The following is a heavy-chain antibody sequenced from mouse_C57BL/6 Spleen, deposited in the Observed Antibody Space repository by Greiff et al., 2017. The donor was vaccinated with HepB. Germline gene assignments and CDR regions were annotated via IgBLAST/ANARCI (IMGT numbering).Heavy chain of an antibody. CDR3: AIRPFYYDYDGAMDY. CDR2: IDPSDSYN. Sequence: QVQLQQPGAELVMPGASVKLSCKASGYTFTSYWMHWVKQRPGQGLEWIGEIDPSDSYNNYNQKFKGKSTLTVDKSSSTAYMQLSSLTSEDSAVYYCAIRPFYYDYDGAMDYWGQGTSVTVSS. D-gene: IGHD2-4*01. V-gene: IGHV1-69*01. J-gene: IGHJ4*01. CDR1: GYTFTSYW.